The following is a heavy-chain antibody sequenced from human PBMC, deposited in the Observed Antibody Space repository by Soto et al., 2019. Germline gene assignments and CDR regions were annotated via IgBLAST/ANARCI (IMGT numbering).Heavy chain of an antibody. D-gene: IGHD2-21*01. Sequence: EVQLVESGGGLVQPGGSLRLSCAASGFIFSSHWMHWVRQAPGKGLVWVSRINSDGSTTTYADSVKGRFTISRDNAKNTLYLQMNSLRAEDTAVYYCARRDPPLDAFDIWGQGTMVTVSS. V-gene: IGHV3-74*01. CDR3: ARRDPPLDAFDI. J-gene: IGHJ3*02. CDR1: GFIFSSHW. CDR2: INSDGSTT.